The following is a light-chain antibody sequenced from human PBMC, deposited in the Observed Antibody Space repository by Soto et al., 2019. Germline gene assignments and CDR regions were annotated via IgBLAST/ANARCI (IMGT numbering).Light chain of an antibody. Sequence: QSVLTQPPSVSGAPGQRVTISCTGSSFNIGAGYDVHWYQQLPGTAPKLLIYGNNNRPSGVPDRFSGSKSDTSASLAITGLQAEDEADYYCRSYDSSLSASVFGGGTKLTVL. J-gene: IGLJ3*02. CDR2: GNN. CDR1: SFNIGAGYD. V-gene: IGLV1-40*01. CDR3: RSYDSSLSASV.